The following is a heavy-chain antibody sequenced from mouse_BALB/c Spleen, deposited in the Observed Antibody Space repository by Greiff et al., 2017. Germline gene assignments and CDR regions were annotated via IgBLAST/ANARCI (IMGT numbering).Heavy chain of an antibody. CDR1: GYTFTDYE. CDR3: TRNYGSSYWYFDV. D-gene: IGHD1-1*01. J-gene: IGHJ1*01. V-gene: IGHV1-15*01. CDR2: IDPETGGT. Sequence: VQRVESGAELVRPGASVTLSCKASGYTFTDYEMHWVKQTPVHGLEWIGAIDPETGGTAYNQKFKGKATLTADKSSSTAYMELRSLTSEDSAVYYCTRNYGSSYWYFDVWGAGTTVTVSS.